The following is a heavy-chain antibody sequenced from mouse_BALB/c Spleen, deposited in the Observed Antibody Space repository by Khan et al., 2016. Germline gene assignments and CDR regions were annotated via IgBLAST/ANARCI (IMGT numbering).Heavy chain of an antibody. CDR3: ASTVWYFDV. J-gene: IGHJ1*01. Sequence: EVKLLESGGGLVQPGGSLKLSCAASGFDFSRYWMSWVRQAPGKGLEWIGEINPASSTINYMPSLKDKFIISRDNAKNTLYLQMSKVRSEDTALYYCASTVWYFDVWGAGTTVTVSS. CDR2: INPASSTI. CDR1: GFDFSRYW. V-gene: IGHV4-1*02.